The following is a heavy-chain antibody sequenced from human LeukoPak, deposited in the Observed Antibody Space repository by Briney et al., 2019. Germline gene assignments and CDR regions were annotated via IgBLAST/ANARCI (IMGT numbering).Heavy chain of an antibody. CDR1: GFTFSSYG. CDR3: AKQGGDNAFDI. V-gene: IGHV3-33*06. D-gene: IGHD3-16*01. Sequence: GGSLRLSCAASGFTFSSYGMHWVRQAPGKVLEWVAVIWYDGSNKYYADSVKGRFSISRDNSKNTLHLQMNSLRAEDTAVYYCAKQGGDNAFDIWGQGTMVTVSS. J-gene: IGHJ3*02. CDR2: IWYDGSNK.